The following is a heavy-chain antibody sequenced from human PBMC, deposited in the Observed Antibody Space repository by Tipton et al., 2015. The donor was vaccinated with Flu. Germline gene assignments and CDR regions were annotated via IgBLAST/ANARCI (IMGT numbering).Heavy chain of an antibody. CDR3: SRSTYYYGSGSSDY. CDR1: GGSVGSPYC. CDR2: ICPGCP. J-gene: IGHJ4*02. Sequence: LRLSCSVSGGSVGSPYCWGWVRRPPGKGLEWIGNICPGCPYYKPSLKSRVTISLDTFQNQFSLKLNSVTAADTAVYYCSRSTYYYGSGSSDYWGQGTLVTVSS. D-gene: IGHD3-10*01. V-gene: IGHV4-38-2*01.